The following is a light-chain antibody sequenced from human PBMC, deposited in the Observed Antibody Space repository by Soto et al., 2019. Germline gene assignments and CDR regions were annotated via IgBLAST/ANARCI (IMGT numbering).Light chain of an antibody. CDR1: SSDVGAYNY. V-gene: IGLV2-14*01. CDR3: SSYTSATTYV. Sequence: QSVLTQPASASGSPEQSITISCTGTSSDVGAYNYDSWYQQYPGEAPKVIIYDVSHRPAGVSNRFSGSKSGNTASLTISGLQTQDEADYYCSSYTSATTYVFGTGTKVTVL. CDR2: DVS. J-gene: IGLJ1*01.